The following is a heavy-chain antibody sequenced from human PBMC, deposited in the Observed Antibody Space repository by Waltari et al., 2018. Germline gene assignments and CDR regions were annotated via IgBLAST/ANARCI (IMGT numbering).Heavy chain of an antibody. J-gene: IGHJ4*02. V-gene: IGHV1-2*06. Sequence: QVQLVQSGAEVKKPGASVKVSCKASGYTFTGYYMHWVRQAPGQGLEWMGRINPNSGGTNYAQKFQGRVTMTRDTSISTAYMELSRLRSDDTAVYYCARDLGYCSGGSCYGADYWGQGTLVTVSS. CDR3: ARDLGYCSGGSCYGADY. CDR2: INPNSGGT. CDR1: GYTFTGYY. D-gene: IGHD2-15*01.